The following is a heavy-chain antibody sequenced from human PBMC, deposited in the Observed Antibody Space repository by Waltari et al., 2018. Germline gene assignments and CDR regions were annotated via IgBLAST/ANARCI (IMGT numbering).Heavy chain of an antibody. CDR1: GFSFSSYT. CDR2: ISSSSTYI. Sequence: EVQLVESGGDLVKPGGSLRLSCAASGFSFSSYTMNWVRQAPGKGLEWVSSISSSSTYISYADSVKGRFTISRDDAKNSLYLQMNSLRAEDTAFYYCTRDLYGSGGDWFDPWGQGTLVTVSS. CDR3: TRDLYGSGGDWFDP. J-gene: IGHJ5*02. V-gene: IGHV3-21*01. D-gene: IGHD3-10*01.